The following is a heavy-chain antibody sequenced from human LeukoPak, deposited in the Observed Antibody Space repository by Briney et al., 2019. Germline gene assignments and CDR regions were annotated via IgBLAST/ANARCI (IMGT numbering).Heavy chain of an antibody. J-gene: IGHJ4*02. Sequence: GGSLRLSCAASGFTFSSYSMNWVRQAPGKGLEWVSSISSSSSYIYYADSVKGRFTISRDNAKSSLYLQMNSLRAEDTAVYYCARDGRFTVTPNDYWGQGTLVTVSS. V-gene: IGHV3-21*01. CDR1: GFTFSSYS. D-gene: IGHD4-17*01. CDR2: ISSSSSYI. CDR3: ARDGRFTVTPNDY.